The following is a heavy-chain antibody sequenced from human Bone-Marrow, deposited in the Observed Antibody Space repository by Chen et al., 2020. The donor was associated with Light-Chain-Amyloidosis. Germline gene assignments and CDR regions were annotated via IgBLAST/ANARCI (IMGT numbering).Heavy chain of an antibody. J-gene: IGHJ4*02. CDR3: ATDVTCTNGVCPAPLEV. CDR1: GLTFKNAW. CDR2: LKSAADGGSP. Sequence: EVQLVESGGDLVKPGGSLRLSCGVSGLTFKNAWMSWVRQAPGKGLEWIGRLKSAADGGSPDYATPGKGRFTISRDDLKKTFFLHMRSLKTEDTAVYFCATDVTCTNGVCPAPLEVWGQGTPVTVSS. V-gene: IGHV3-15*01. D-gene: IGHD2-8*01.